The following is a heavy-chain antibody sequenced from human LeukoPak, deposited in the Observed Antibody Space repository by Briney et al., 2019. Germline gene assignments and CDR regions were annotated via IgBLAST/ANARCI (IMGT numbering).Heavy chain of an antibody. J-gene: IGHJ5*02. CDR1: GGTFSSYA. Sequence: SVKVSCKASGGTFSSYAISWVRQAPGQGLEWMGGIIPIFGTANYAQKFQGRVTITADESTSAAYMELSSLRSEDTAVYYCATRGYSGYDGWFDPWGQGTLVTVSS. D-gene: IGHD5-12*01. V-gene: IGHV1-69*13. CDR2: IIPIFGTA. CDR3: ATRGYSGYDGWFDP.